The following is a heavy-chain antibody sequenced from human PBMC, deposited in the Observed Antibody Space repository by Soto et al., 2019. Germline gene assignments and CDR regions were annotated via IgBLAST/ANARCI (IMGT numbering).Heavy chain of an antibody. D-gene: IGHD3-10*01. CDR3: ARESVPMVRGVIAQNNWFDP. CDR1: GYTFTSYG. Sequence: ASVKVSCKASGYTFTSYGISWVRQAPGQGLEWMGWISAYNGNTNYAQKLQGRVTMTTDTSTSTAYMELRSLRSDDTAVYYCARESVPMVRGVIAQNNWFDPWGQGTLVTVSS. V-gene: IGHV1-18*01. J-gene: IGHJ5*02. CDR2: ISAYNGNT.